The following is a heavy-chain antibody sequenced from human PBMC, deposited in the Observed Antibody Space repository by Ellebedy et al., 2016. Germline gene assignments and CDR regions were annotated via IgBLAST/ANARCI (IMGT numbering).Heavy chain of an antibody. CDR2: INPNSGGT. Sequence: ASVQVSCXASGYTFTGYYMHWVRQAPGQGLEWMGWINPNSGGTNYAQKFQGRVTMTTDTSTSTAYMELRSLRSDDTAVYYCARDPPVSWFGELPPDYYYYYGMDVWGQGTTVTVSS. J-gene: IGHJ6*02. CDR3: ARDPPVSWFGELPPDYYYYYGMDV. CDR1: GYTFTGYY. D-gene: IGHD3-10*01. V-gene: IGHV1-2*02.